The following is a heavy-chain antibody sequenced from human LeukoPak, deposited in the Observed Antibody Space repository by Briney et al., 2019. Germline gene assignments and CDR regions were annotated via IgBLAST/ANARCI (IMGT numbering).Heavy chain of an antibody. J-gene: IGHJ6*02. Sequence: GGSLRLSCAASGFTFSSYGMHWVRQAPGKGLEWVAVIWYDGSNKYYADSVKGRFTISRDNSKNTLYLQMNSLRAEDTAVYYCARDFAVPAAYGMDVWGQGTTVTVSS. D-gene: IGHD2-2*01. V-gene: IGHV3-33*01. CDR1: GFTFSSYG. CDR2: IWYDGSNK. CDR3: ARDFAVPAAYGMDV.